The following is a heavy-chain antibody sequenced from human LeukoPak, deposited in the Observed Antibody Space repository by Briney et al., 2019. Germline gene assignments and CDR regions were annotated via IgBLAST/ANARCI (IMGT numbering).Heavy chain of an antibody. CDR2: ISYDGSNK. CDR1: GFTFSSYA. D-gene: IGHD2-2*01. V-gene: IGHV3-30-3*01. J-gene: IGHJ4*02. Sequence: PGGSLRLSCAASGFTFSSYAMHWVRQAPGKGLEWVAVISYDGSNKYYADSVKGRFTISRDNSKNTLYLQMNSLRAEDTAVYYCAKARYCSSTNCLDYFDYWGQGTLVTVSS. CDR3: AKARYCSSTNCLDYFDY.